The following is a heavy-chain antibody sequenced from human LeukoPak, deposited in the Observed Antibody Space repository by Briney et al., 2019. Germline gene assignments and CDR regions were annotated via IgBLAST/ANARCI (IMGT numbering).Heavy chain of an antibody. CDR2: IYYSGST. D-gene: IGHD4-11*01. CDR3: ARVLVATVLIDY. CDR1: GGSISSGDYY. Sequence: SETLSLTCTVSGGSISSGDYYWSWIRQPPGKGLEWIGYIYYSGSTYYNPSLKSRVTISVDTSKNQFSLKLSSVTAADTAVYYCARVLVATVLIDYWGQGTLVTVSS. V-gene: IGHV4-30-4*08. J-gene: IGHJ4*02.